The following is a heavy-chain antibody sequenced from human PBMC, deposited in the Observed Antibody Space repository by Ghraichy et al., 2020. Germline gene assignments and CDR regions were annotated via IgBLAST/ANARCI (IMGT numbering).Heavy chain of an antibody. V-gene: IGHV3-23*01. Sequence: GGSLSLSCAASGFTFSSYAMSWVRQAPGKGLEWVSAISGSGGSTYYADSVKGRFTISRDNSKNTLYLQMNSLRAEDTAVYYCAKGPGEIYGYGAWGQGTTVTVSS. CDR1: GFTFSSYA. CDR3: AKGPGEIYGYGA. CDR2: ISGSGGST. J-gene: IGHJ6*02. D-gene: IGHD4-17*01.